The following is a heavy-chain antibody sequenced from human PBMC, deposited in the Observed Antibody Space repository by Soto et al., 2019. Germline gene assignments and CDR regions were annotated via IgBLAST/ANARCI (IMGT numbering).Heavy chain of an antibody. CDR3: ASGGGCISTSCDVYFDY. D-gene: IGHD2-2*01. CDR2: IIPIFGTA. CDR1: GGTFSSYA. V-gene: IGHV1-69*12. J-gene: IGHJ4*02. Sequence: QVQLVQSGAEVKKPGSSVKVSCKASGGTFSSYAISWVRQAPGQGLEWMGGIIPIFGTANYAQKFQGRVTITADESTSTAYMELRSLRSEDTAVYYCASGGGCISTSCDVYFDYWGQGTLVTVSS.